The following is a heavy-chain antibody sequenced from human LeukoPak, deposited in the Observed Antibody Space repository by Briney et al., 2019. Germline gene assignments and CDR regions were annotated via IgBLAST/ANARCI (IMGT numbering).Heavy chain of an antibody. V-gene: IGHV3-11*01. D-gene: IGHD3-10*01. CDR1: GFTFSDYY. Sequence: GGSLRLSCAASGFTFSDYYMSWIRQAPGKGLEWVSYISSSGSTIYYADSVKGRFTISRGNAKNSLYLQMNSLRAEDTAVYYCASLFGSGSYYNKPYYYGMDVWGQGTTVTVSS. CDR2: ISSSGSTI. CDR3: ASLFGSGSYYNKPYYYGMDV. J-gene: IGHJ6*02.